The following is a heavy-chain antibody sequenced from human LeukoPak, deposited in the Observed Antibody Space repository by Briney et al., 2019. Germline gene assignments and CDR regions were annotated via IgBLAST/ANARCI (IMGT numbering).Heavy chain of an antibody. V-gene: IGHV4-61*01. CDR2: IYYSRST. CDR1: GGSVSSGSYY. CDR3: ARDPITVPGAFDL. J-gene: IGHJ3*01. D-gene: IGHD6-19*01. Sequence: PSETLPLTCTVSGGSVSSGSYYWNWMRQPPGKGLEWIGYIYYSRSTNYNPSLKSRVTISVDTSKNQFPLWLSSVTAADTAIYYCARDPITVPGAFDLWGQGTMVTVSS.